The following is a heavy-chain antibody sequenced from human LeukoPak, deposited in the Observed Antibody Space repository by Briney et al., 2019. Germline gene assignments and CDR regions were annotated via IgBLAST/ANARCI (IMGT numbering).Heavy chain of an antibody. CDR3: ARESLYSGSASSDLDY. V-gene: IGHV3-21*01. J-gene: IGHJ4*02. CDR1: GFTFSSYT. Sequence: GGSLRLSCAVSGFTFSSYTMDWVRQAPGKGLEWVSSISASSGYIYYADSMKGRFTISRDNAENSLHLQMNSLRAEDTALYYCARESLYSGSASSDLDYWGQGTLVTVSS. D-gene: IGHD3-10*01. CDR2: ISASSGYI.